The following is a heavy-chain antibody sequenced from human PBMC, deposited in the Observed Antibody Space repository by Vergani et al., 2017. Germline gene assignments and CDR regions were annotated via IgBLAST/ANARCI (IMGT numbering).Heavy chain of an antibody. V-gene: IGHV3-30*02. J-gene: IGHJ4*02. CDR3: AKDHFAYCSGDCYWWYFDY. D-gene: IGHD2-21*02. Sequence: QVQLVESGGGVVQPGGSLRLSCAASGFTFSSYGMHWVRQAPGKGLEWVAFIRNDGSNKYYADSVKGRFTISRDNSKNKLYLQMNSLRAEDTAVYYCAKDHFAYCSGDCYWWYFDYWGQGTLVTVSS. CDR2: IRNDGSNK. CDR1: GFTFSSYG.